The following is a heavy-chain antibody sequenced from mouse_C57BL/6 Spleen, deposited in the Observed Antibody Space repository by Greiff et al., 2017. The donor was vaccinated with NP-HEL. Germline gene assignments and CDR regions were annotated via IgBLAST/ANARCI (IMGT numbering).Heavy chain of an antibody. V-gene: IGHV1-62-2*01. Sequence: VQLQQSGAELVKPGASVKLSCKASGYTFTEYTIHWVKQRSGQGLEWIGWFYPGSGSIKYNEKFKDKATLTADKSSSTVYMEISRLTAEDYAVYFCARHEDPLNSNCPPWFAYWGQGTLVTVSA. J-gene: IGHJ3*01. CDR1: GYTFTEYT. CDR2: FYPGSGSI. D-gene: IGHD2-5*01. CDR3: ARHEDPLNSNCPPWFAY.